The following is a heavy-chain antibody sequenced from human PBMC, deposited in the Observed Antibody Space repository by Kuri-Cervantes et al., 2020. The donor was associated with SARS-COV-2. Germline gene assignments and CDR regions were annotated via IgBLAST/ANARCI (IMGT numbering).Heavy chain of an antibody. V-gene: IGHV3-23*01. CDR2: ISGSGGST. CDR1: GFTFSSYS. D-gene: IGHD6-13*01. CDR3: AKASVPAAAPFDY. J-gene: IGHJ4*02. Sequence: GESLKISCAASGFTFSSYSMNWVRRAPGKGLEWVSAISGSGGSTYYADSVKGRFTISRDNSKNTLYLQMNSLRAEDTAVYYCAKASVPAAAPFDYWGQGTLVTVSS.